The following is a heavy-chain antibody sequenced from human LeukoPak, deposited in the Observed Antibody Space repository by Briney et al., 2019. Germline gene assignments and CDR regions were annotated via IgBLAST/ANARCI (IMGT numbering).Heavy chain of an antibody. Sequence: ETLSLTCTVSGGSISSYYWSWIRQPPGNGLESIGYIYCSGSTNYNPSLKSRVTISVDTSKNQFSLKLSSVTAADTAVYYCASGAYYYGSGTGWFDPWGQGTLVTVSS. CDR3: ASGAYYYGSGTGWFDP. J-gene: IGHJ5*02. CDR2: IYCSGST. CDR1: GGSISSYY. V-gene: IGHV4-59*01. D-gene: IGHD3-10*01.